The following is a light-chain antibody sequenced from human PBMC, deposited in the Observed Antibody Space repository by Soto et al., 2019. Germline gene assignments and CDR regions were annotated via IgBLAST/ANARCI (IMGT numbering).Light chain of an antibody. V-gene: IGKV3-20*01. J-gene: IGKJ1*01. CDR2: GAS. Sequence: GTRPWTPAATAGQPCRTSQSVRNSLLAWYQQKPGQAPRLLIYGASNRATGIPDRFSGSGSGTDFTLTIISLEPEDFAVYYCRQYGSSGTFCQGTKVDIK. CDR3: RQYGSSGT. CDR1: QSVRNSL.